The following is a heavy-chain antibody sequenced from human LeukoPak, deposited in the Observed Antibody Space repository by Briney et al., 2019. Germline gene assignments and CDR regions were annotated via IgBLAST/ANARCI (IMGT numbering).Heavy chain of an antibody. Sequence: GGSLRLSCAASGFTFSSYSMNWVRQAPGKGLEWVSSISSSDTYIYHADSVKGRFTISRDNSKNTLYLQMNSLRAEDTAVYYCARGQRVFDYWGQGTLVTVSS. CDR2: ISSSDTYI. CDR1: GFTFSSYS. D-gene: IGHD6-25*01. CDR3: ARGQRVFDY. V-gene: IGHV3-21*04. J-gene: IGHJ4*02.